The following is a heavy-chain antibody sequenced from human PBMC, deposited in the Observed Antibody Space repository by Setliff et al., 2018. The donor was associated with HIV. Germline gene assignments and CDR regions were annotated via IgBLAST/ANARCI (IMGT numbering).Heavy chain of an antibody. D-gene: IGHD2-21*01. J-gene: IGHJ4*02. CDR3: AKLQEGHVYSHYDS. Sequence: SETLSLTCAVYGGSFSGYYWSWIRQPPGKGLEWIGEINHSGSTNYNPSLKSRVTILVDTSKNQFSLKLSSVTAADTAVYYCAKLQEGHVYSHYDSWGQGTLVTVSS. CDR1: GGSFSGYY. CDR2: INHSGST. V-gene: IGHV4-34*01.